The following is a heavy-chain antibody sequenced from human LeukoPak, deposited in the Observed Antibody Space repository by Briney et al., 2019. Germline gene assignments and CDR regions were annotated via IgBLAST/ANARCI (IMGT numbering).Heavy chain of an antibody. D-gene: IGHD3-3*01. CDR3: ATQDYDFWSGYPFDY. CDR1: GFTFSSYS. V-gene: IGHV3-21*01. Sequence: PGGSLRLSCAASGFTFSSYSMNWVRQAPGKGLEWVSSISSSSSYIYYADSVKGRFTISRDNAKNSLYLQMNSLRAEDTAVYYCATQDYDFWSGYPFDYWGQGTLVTVSS. J-gene: IGHJ4*02. CDR2: ISSSSSYI.